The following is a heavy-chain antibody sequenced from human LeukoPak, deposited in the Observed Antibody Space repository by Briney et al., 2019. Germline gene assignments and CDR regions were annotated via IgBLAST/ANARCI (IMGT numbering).Heavy chain of an antibody. V-gene: IGHV3-48*03. CDR3: ARDRGLYGMDV. D-gene: IGHD2-15*01. Sequence: GGSLRLSCAASGFTFSSYEMNWVRQAPGKGLEWVSYISSSGSTIYYADSVKGRFTISRDNAKNSLYLQMNSLRAEDTAVYYCARDRGLYGMDVWGQGTLVTVSS. J-gene: IGHJ6*02. CDR1: GFTFSSYE. CDR2: ISSSGSTI.